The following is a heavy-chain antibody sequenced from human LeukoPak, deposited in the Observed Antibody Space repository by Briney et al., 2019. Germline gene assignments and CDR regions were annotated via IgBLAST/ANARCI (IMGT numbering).Heavy chain of an antibody. CDR1: GYSINNYW. J-gene: IGHJ3*02. CDR2: IYPGDSDT. CDR3: ARPPSYCGGDCGYAFDI. Sequence: GESLKISCKGSGYSINNYWIGWVRQMPGKGLEWMGIIYPGDSDTRYSPSFQGQVTISADKSISTAYLRWSSLKASDTAMYYCARPPSYCGGDCGYAFDIWGQGTMVTVSS. D-gene: IGHD2-21*02. V-gene: IGHV5-51*01.